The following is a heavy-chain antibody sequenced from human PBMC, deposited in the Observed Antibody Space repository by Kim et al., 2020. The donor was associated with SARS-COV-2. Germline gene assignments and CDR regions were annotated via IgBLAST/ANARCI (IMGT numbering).Heavy chain of an antibody. D-gene: IGHD3-16*01. CDR1: GFTFSMYW. V-gene: IGHV3-74*01. J-gene: IGHJ4*02. Sequence: GGSLRLSCAASGFTFSMYWMHWVRQAPGKGLVWVSRILSDGSSTNFADSVKDRFTISRDNVKNTLYLQMNSLRVEDTAVYYCGAGPSSNGHLLKFWGQGTPVTVS. CDR2: ILSDGSST. CDR3: GAGPSSNGHLLKF.